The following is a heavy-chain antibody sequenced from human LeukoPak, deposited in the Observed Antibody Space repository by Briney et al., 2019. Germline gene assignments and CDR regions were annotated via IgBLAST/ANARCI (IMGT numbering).Heavy chain of an antibody. CDR3: ATYSSLNRREFQY. CDR1: GFTFSNYW. Sequence: GGSLRLSCEGSGFTFSNYWMGWVRQAPGKGPQWVANIKTDGSEKYYVDSVKGRFTISRDNAKNSLYLQMNSLRAEDTAVYYCATYSSLNRREFQYWGQGTLLTVSS. CDR2: IKTDGSEK. V-gene: IGHV3-7*01. J-gene: IGHJ1*01. D-gene: IGHD3-22*01.